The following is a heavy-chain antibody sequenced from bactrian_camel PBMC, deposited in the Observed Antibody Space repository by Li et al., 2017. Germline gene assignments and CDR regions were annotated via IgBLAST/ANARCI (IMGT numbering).Heavy chain of an antibody. CDR2: TFSDGTNT. Sequence: QVQLVESGGGLVQPGGSLRLSCTASEVTFGSYYVSWVRQAPGKGLECVCGTFSDGTNTYYADSVKGRFTISRDSAEDTLYLQLNNLKTEDTAMYYCVLGVSASTWGQGTQVTVS. J-gene: IGHJ4*01. D-gene: IGHD5*01. CDR3: VLGVSAST. CDR1: EVTFGSYY. V-gene: IGHV3S5*01.